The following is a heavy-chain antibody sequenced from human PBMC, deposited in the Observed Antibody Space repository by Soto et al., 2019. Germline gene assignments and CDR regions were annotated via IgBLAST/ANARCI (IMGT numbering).Heavy chain of an antibody. J-gene: IGHJ4*02. D-gene: IGHD5-12*01. V-gene: IGHV2-5*02. Sequence: QITLKESGPTLVKPTQTLTLTCTFSEFSLSMNGLGVGWIRQPPGKALEWLALIYRDDDKRNSPSLMSRLTITKDTSKNQVVLTMTNMDPMDTATYYCARAYSGYDWGSFDYWGQGNLVTVSS. CDR2: IYRDDDK. CDR3: ARAYSGYDWGSFDY. CDR1: EFSLSMNGLG.